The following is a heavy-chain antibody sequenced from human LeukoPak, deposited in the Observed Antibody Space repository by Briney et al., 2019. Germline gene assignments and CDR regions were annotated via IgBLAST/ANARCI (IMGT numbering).Heavy chain of an antibody. V-gene: IGHV3-23*01. D-gene: IGHD2-2*01. CDR3: AKSRSTPTNWFDP. CDR2: IGGSGDNT. Sequence: PGGSLRLSCAGSGFTFTNYGMSWVRQAPGKGLEWISTIGGSGDNTYYGLSVKGRFTISRDNSKNTLYLQMSSLTAEDSAVYYCAKSRSTPTNWFDPWGPGTLVIVSS. CDR1: GFTFTNYG. J-gene: IGHJ5*02.